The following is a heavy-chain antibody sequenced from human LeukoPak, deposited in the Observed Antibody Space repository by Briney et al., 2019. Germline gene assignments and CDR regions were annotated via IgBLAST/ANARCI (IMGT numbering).Heavy chain of an antibody. J-gene: IGHJ6*02. V-gene: IGHV3-53*01. CDR2: IYTGGTT. CDR3: ARRYYSMDV. Sequence: GGSLRLSCAASGFTVSSNHTSWVRQAPGKGLEWVSVIYTGGTTYYADSVKGRFTISRDNSKNTLYLQMNSLGAEDTAVYYCARRYYSMDVWGQGTAVIVSS. CDR1: GFTVSSNH.